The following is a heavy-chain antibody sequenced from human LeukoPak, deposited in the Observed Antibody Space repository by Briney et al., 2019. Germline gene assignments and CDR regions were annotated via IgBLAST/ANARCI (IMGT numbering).Heavy chain of an antibody. Sequence: SEILSLTCTVSGGSISSSSYYWGWIRQPSGKGLEWIGSIYYSGSTYYNPSLKSRVTISVDTSKNQFSLKLSSVTAADTAVYYCARLGITMVRGYYYYGMDVWGQGTTVTVSS. J-gene: IGHJ6*02. D-gene: IGHD3-10*01. CDR1: GGSISSSSYY. CDR3: ARLGITMVRGYYYYGMDV. V-gene: IGHV4-39*01. CDR2: IYYSGST.